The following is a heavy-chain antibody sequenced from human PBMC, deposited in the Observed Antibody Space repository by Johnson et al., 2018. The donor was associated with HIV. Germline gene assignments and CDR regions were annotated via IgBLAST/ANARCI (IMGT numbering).Heavy chain of an antibody. CDR2: ISSSGSSI. J-gene: IGHJ3*01. D-gene: IGHD4-17*01. CDR1: GFTFSDYF. Sequence: QVQLVESGGGLVKPGGSLRLSCQASGFTFSDYFMSWIRQAPGKGLECISYISSSGSSIYYTDSLKGRFTISRDNAKNSLYLQMNSLKAEDTGVYYCARDSTAWGGEHVGYAFDLWCRGTLVTISS. CDR3: ARDSTAWGGEHVGYAFDL. V-gene: IGHV3-11*04.